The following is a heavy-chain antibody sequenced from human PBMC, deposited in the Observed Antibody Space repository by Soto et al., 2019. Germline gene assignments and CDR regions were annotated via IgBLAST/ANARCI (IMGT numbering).Heavy chain of an antibody. CDR2: IIPIFGIK. CDR1: GGTFNTYA. V-gene: IGHV1-69*01. Sequence: QMQLVQSGAEVKERGSSVKISCKTSGGTFNTYALTWVRQAPGQGLEWIGGIIPIFGIKNVAQRFQGRVTMNADESLTTAYREMTSLRSDGTAVYYCAKEAGDHWGQGTLVTVSS. J-gene: IGHJ4*02. CDR3: AKEAGDH. D-gene: IGHD3-10*01.